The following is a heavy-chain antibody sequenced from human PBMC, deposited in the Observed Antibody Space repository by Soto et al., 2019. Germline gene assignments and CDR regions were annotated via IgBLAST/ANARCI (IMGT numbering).Heavy chain of an antibody. V-gene: IGHV3-23*01. CDR3: AKFRGPSYSYYSMDV. CDR1: GFTFGSYA. J-gene: IGHJ6*03. Sequence: EVQLLESGGGLVQPGGSLRLSCAASGFTFGSYAMNWLRQAPGRGLECVSFISGSGRTTYYADSVKGRFTVSRDNSKTTLYLQMNSLRAEDTARYYCAKFRGPSYSYYSMDVWGKGTTVTVSS. D-gene: IGHD3-16*01. CDR2: ISGSGRTT.